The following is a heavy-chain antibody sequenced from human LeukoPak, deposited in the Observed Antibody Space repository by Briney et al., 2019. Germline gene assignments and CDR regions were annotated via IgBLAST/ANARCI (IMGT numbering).Heavy chain of an antibody. CDR3: ATIEAVRFHY. J-gene: IGHJ4*02. CDR2: IKQDGNEK. Sequence: GGSLRLSCAASEFSVGSNYMTWVRQAPGKGLEWVANIKQDGNEKYYADSVKGRFTISRDNAKNSVYLQMNSLRAEDTAVYYCATIEAVRFHYWGQGTLVTVSS. CDR1: EFSVGSNY. V-gene: IGHV3-7*01. D-gene: IGHD2/OR15-2a*01.